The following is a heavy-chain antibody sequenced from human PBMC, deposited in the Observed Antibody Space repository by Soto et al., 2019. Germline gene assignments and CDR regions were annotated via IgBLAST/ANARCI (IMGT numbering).Heavy chain of an antibody. Sequence: SGKVCFKASGFSFTTGALQWVRQARGQRLEWLARILVCSDNSLYAPKFQDRVTMAKDMSTNIAYMELSTLTSEDTAVYYCAATTHQYDAWSGYPHFYYAMHVWGQGTTVTVSS. D-gene: IGHD3-3*01. CDR3: AATTHQYDAWSGYPHFYYAMHV. V-gene: IGHV1-58*01. CDR2: ILVCSDNS. CDR1: GFSFTTGA. J-gene: IGHJ6*01.